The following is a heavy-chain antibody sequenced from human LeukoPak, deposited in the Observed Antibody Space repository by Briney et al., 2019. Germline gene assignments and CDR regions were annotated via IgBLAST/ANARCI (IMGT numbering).Heavy chain of an antibody. V-gene: IGHV1-46*03. CDR1: EYTFTSYY. CDR3: AFLAARDAFDI. D-gene: IGHD6-6*01. J-gene: IGHJ3*02. CDR2: INPSGGST. Sequence: ASVKVPCKASEYTFTSYYMHWVRQAPGQGLEWMGIINPSGGSTSYAQKFQGRVTMTRDTSTSTVYMELSSLRSEDTAVYYCAFLAARDAFDIWGQGTMVTVSS.